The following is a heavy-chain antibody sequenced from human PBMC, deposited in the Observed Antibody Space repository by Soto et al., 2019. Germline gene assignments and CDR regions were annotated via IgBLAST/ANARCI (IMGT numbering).Heavy chain of an antibody. J-gene: IGHJ4*02. D-gene: IGHD6-13*01. CDR2: IKSKTDGGTT. V-gene: IGHV3-15*01. Sequence: GGSLRLSCAASGFTFSNAWMSWVRQAPGKGLEWVGRIKSKTDGGTTDYAAPVKGRFTISRDDSKNTLYLQMNSLKTEDTAVYYCTTDPPFIAAAGIGGYWGQGTLVTVS. CDR3: TTDPPFIAAAGIGGY. CDR1: GFTFSNAW.